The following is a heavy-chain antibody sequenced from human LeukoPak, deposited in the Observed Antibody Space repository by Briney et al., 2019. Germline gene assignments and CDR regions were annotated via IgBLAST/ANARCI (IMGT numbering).Heavy chain of an antibody. Sequence: ASVKVSCEASGYTFSDYYMHWVRQAPGQGLEWMGWMNPNSGGTNFAQKFQGRVTMTRDTSISTAYMEVSGLRSDDTAVYYCARCVDTTSFHFDYRGQGALVTVSS. CDR3: ARCVDTTSFHFDY. D-gene: IGHD5-18*01. V-gene: IGHV1-2*02. CDR1: GYTFSDYY. CDR2: MNPNSGGT. J-gene: IGHJ4*02.